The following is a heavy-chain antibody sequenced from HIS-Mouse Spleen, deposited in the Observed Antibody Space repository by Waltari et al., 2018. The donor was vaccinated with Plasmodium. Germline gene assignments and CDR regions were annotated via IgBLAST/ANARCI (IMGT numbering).Heavy chain of an antibody. D-gene: IGHD3-10*01. Sequence: QVQLQQWGAGLLTPSETLSLICAVYGWSFSGDYWSGIRQPPGQGLEWIGEINHSGSTNYNPSLKSRVTISVDTSKNQFSLKLSSVTAADTAVYYCASSGSGSYYYWGQGTLVTVSS. CDR3: ASSGSGSYYY. CDR2: INHSGST. V-gene: IGHV4-34*01. J-gene: IGHJ4*02. CDR1: GWSFSGDY.